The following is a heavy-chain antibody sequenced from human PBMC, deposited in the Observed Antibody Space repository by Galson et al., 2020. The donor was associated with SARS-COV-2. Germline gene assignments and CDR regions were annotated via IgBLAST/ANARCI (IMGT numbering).Heavy chain of an antibody. CDR3: EKVSQYGSGNSWVDP. J-gene: IGHJ5*02. CDR2: IYYSGGT. CDR1: GGSIISNNY. D-gene: IGHD3-10*01. V-gene: IGHV4-59*01. Sequence: SETLSLTCTVSGGSIISNNYWTWTRQPPGKGLEWIGYIYYSGGTNYNPSLKSRVTIAVDTPKNKFALKLSSVTAADTAVYYCEKVSQYGSGNSWVDPWGQGTLVTVSS.